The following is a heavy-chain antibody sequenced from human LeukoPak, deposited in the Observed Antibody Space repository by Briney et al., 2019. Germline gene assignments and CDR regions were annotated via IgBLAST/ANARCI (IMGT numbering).Heavy chain of an antibody. D-gene: IGHD3-22*01. V-gene: IGHV3-9*03. J-gene: IGHJ3*01. CDR3: HKEVQRWPCYFYRPNYALDL. Sequence: GGSLRLSCAVSGFNFDDYAIHWVRQGPGKGLEWVAGISANGGFISYGESVKGRFTISRDNPRNSVFLQMNFLRAEDMAMYFCHKEVQRWPCYFYRPNYALDLWGQGTMVSV. CDR2: ISANGGFI. CDR1: GFNFDDYA.